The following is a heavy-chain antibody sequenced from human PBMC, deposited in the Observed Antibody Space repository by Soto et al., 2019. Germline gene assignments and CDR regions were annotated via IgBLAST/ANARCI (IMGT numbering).Heavy chain of an antibody. J-gene: IGHJ4*02. CDR3: ARGRLGRNQGYFDY. CDR1: GYTITSYD. D-gene: IGHD1-26*01. Sequence: ASVKVSCKASGYTITSYDINCVRQATGQGLEWMGWMNPNSGNTGYAQKFQGRVTMTRNTSISTAYMELSSLRSEDTAVYYCARGRLGRNQGYFDYWGQGTLVTVSS. CDR2: MNPNSGNT. V-gene: IGHV1-8*01.